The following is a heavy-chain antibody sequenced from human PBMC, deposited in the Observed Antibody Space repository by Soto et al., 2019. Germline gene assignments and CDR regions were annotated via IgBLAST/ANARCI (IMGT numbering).Heavy chain of an antibody. V-gene: IGHV1-2*02. Sequence: QLHLVHSGAVVKKPGASVTVSCSASGYPVTAYYMHWVRQAPGRGLEWMGGINPATGAAKYTQTFQGRGTQTRDTATSTVFLEPSRPTSEDTAVFFCARGGGVGVAGSAAFDMWGQGTVVTVSS. CDR1: GYPVTAYY. J-gene: IGHJ3*02. CDR2: INPATGAA. CDR3: ARGGGVGVAGSAAFDM. D-gene: IGHD3-3*01.